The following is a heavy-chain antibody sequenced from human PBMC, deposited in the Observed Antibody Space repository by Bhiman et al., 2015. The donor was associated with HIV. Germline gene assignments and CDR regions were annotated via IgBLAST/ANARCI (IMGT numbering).Heavy chain of an antibody. CDR2: ISWNSGSI. V-gene: IGHV3-9*01. CDR1: GFTFDDYA. J-gene: IGHJ3*02. Sequence: EVQLVESGGGLVQPGRSLRLSCAASGFTFDDYAMHWVRQAPGKGLEWVSGISWNSGSIGYADSVKGRFTISRDNAKNSLYLQMNSLRAEDTALYYCAKGQGLALSNAFDIWGQGTMVTVSS. CDR3: AKGQGLALSNAFDI. D-gene: IGHD6-19*01.